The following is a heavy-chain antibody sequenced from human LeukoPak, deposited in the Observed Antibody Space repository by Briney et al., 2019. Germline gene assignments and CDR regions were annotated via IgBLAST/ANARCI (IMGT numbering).Heavy chain of an antibody. J-gene: IGHJ4*02. Sequence: GGSLRLSCSASGFTFSSYAMHWVRQAPGKGLEYVSAISSNGGSTYYADSVKGRFTISRDNSKNTLYLQMSSLRAEDTAVYYCTRAVAAADFSPGYWGQGTLVTVSS. CDR3: TRAVAAADFSPGY. D-gene: IGHD6-13*01. CDR1: GFTFSSYA. V-gene: IGHV3-64D*09. CDR2: ISSNGGST.